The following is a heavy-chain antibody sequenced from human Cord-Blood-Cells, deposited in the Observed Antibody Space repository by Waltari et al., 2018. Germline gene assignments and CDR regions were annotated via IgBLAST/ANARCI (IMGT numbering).Heavy chain of an antibody. J-gene: IGHJ5*02. CDR1: GYTFTSYD. D-gene: IGHD1-26*01. Sequence: QVQLVQSGAEVKKPGASVKVSCKASGYTFTSYDINWVRQATGQGLEWMEWMDPTNGNTGYAQKFQGRVTMTRKPSISTAYMDLSSLRSEDTAVYYCARGPVGATASWGQGTPVTVSS. CDR2: MDPTNGNT. V-gene: IGHV1-8*01. CDR3: ARGPVGATAS.